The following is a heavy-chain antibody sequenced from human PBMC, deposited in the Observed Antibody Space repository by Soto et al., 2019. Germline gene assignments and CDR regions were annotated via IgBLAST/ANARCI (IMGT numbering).Heavy chain of an antibody. D-gene: IGHD3-22*01. V-gene: IGHV1-18*01. J-gene: IGHJ4*02. CDR2: ISAYNGNT. Sequence: QVQLVQSGAEVKKPGASVKVSCKASGYTFTSYGISWVRQAPGQGLEWMGWISAYNGNTNYAQKLQGRVTMTTDTSKSADYMELRSLRSDDTAVYYCARGGQNGYSASRAMVDYWGQGTLVTVSS. CDR1: GYTFTSYG. CDR3: ARGGQNGYSASRAMVDY.